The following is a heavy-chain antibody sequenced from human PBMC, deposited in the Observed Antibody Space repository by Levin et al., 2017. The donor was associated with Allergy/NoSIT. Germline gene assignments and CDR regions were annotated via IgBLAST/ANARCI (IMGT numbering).Heavy chain of an antibody. D-gene: IGHD5-12*01. CDR1: GYTFTGHY. Sequence: ASVKVSCKASGYTFTGHYMHWVRQAPGQGLEWVGRVFPYNGGTNYAQKFQGRVTMTSATSISTAYMELSGLTSDDTAVYYCARVDARGYGYGMDVWGQGTTVTVSS. J-gene: IGHJ6*02. V-gene: IGHV1-2*06. CDR3: ARVDARGYGYGMDV. CDR2: VFPYNGGT.